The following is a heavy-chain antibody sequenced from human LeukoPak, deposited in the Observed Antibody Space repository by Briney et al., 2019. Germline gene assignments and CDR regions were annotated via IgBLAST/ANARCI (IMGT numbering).Heavy chain of an antibody. CDR2: IVVGSGNT. CDR1: GFTFTSSA. Sequence: ASVKVSCRASGFTFTSSAMRWVRQARGQRLEWIGWIVVGSGNTNYAQKFQERVTITRDMSTSTAYMELSSLRSEDTAVYYCAAVGYCSSTSCYTYYWGQGTLVTVSS. J-gene: IGHJ4*02. D-gene: IGHD2-2*02. V-gene: IGHV1-58*02. CDR3: AAVGYCSSTSCYTYY.